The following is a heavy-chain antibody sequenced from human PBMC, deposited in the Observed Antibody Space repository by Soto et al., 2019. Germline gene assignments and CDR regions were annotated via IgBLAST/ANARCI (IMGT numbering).Heavy chain of an antibody. CDR3: AREGPPIRAHNPPEYFQH. Sequence: QLQLQESGPGLVKPSETLSLTCTVSGDSISTRSNYWAWIRQPPGKGLEWIGSIYYTGGTYYNPYLKRRVTLFLDTSKNQFSLNLNSVTAADTAVYYCAREGPPIRAHNPPEYFQHWGQGTPVTVSS. CDR1: GDSISTRSNY. CDR2: IYYTGGT. J-gene: IGHJ1*01. V-gene: IGHV4-39*02.